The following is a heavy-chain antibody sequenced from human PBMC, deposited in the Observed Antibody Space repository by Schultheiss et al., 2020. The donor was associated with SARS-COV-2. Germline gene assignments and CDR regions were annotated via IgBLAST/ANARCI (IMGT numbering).Heavy chain of an antibody. CDR3: ARDRSSSLSNWFDP. V-gene: IGHV3-23*01. D-gene: IGHD6-13*01. Sequence: GESLKISCAASGFTFSSYSMNWVRQAPGKGLEWVSAISGSGGSTYYADSVKGRFTISRDNSKNTLYLQMNSLRAEDTAVYYCARDRSSSLSNWFDPWGQGTLVTVSS. CDR2: ISGSGGST. CDR1: GFTFSSYS. J-gene: IGHJ5*02.